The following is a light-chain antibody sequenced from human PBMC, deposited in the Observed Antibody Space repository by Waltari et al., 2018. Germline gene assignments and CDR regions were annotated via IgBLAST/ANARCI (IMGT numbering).Light chain of an antibody. CDR1: QSTSSF. Sequence: DIQMTQSPSTLSASVGDRVTLTCRASQSTSSFLAWYQQKPGKAPKLLIYKASSLESGVPSRFSGSGSGTEFTLTISRLQPDDFATYYCQQYKTYPWTFGQGTKVEIK. CDR3: QQYKTYPWT. V-gene: IGKV1-5*03. J-gene: IGKJ1*01. CDR2: KAS.